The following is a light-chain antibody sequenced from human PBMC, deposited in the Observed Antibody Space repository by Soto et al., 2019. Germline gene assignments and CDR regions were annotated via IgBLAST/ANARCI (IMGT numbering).Light chain of an antibody. CDR3: AAWDDRLNGPV. Sequence: QTVVTQPPSVSGAPGQRVTISCTGSSSSIGAGYAVHWYQHLPGTAPKLLIQINDRRPSGVPDRFSGSKSGTSASLAISGLRSDDEADYYCAAWDDRLNGPVFGGGTKLTVL. CDR1: SSSIGAGYA. V-gene: IGLV1-44*01. CDR2: IND. J-gene: IGLJ3*02.